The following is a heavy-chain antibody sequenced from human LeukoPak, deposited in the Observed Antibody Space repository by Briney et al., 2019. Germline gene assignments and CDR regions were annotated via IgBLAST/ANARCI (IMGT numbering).Heavy chain of an antibody. Sequence: GGSLRLSCAASGFTFSDYYMSWIRQAPGKGLEWVSYISSSGSTIYYADSVKGRFTISRDNAKNSLYLQMNSLRAEDTAVYYCAGDLRSFYYYYGMDVWGQGTTVTVSS. CDR3: AGDLRSFYYYYGMDV. J-gene: IGHJ6*02. V-gene: IGHV3-11*01. CDR2: ISSSGSTI. D-gene: IGHD4-17*01. CDR1: GFTFSDYY.